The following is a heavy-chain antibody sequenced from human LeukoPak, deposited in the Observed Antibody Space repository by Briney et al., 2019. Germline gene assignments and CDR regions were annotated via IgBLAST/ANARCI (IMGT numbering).Heavy chain of an antibody. CDR3: AKCMSATGVCLNFDS. J-gene: IGHJ4*02. Sequence: GGSLRLSCEASGFTFLNYAMSWVRQARGKGLQWVSGTSGRDDTTYYTDSPEGSTYYTNSAEGRFTISRDNSKNTVYLQIDSLGVEDTAVYYCAKCMSATGVCLNFDSWGQGILVTVSS. CDR2: TSGRDDTTYYTDSPEGST. CDR1: GFTFLNYA. D-gene: IGHD2-21*02. V-gene: IGHV3-23*01.